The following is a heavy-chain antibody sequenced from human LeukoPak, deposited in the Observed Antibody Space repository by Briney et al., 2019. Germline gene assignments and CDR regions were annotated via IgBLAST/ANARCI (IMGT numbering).Heavy chain of an antibody. J-gene: IGHJ4*02. CDR3: AREQQWLVRSTKDDY. CDR2: IKQDGSEK. D-gene: IGHD6-19*01. Sequence: PGGSLRLSCAASGFTFDTYNFDWVRQAPGKGLEWVANIKQDGSEKYYVDSVKGRFTISRDNAKNSLYLQMNSLRAEDTAVYYCAREQQWLVRSTKDDYWGQGTLVTVSS. CDR1: GFTFDTYN. V-gene: IGHV3-7*01.